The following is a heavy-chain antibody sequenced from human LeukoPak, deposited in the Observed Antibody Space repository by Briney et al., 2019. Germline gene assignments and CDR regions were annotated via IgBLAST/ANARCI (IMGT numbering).Heavy chain of an antibody. V-gene: IGHV3-30-3*01. CDR2: ISYDGSNK. CDR1: GFTFRSYA. Sequence: GGSLRLSCAASGFTFRSYAMHWVRQAPGKGLEWVAVISYDGSNKYYADSVKGRFTISRDNSKNTLYLQMNSLRAEDTAVYYCARGGGLDVWGQGATVTVSS. D-gene: IGHD3-16*01. CDR3: ARGGGLDV. J-gene: IGHJ6*02.